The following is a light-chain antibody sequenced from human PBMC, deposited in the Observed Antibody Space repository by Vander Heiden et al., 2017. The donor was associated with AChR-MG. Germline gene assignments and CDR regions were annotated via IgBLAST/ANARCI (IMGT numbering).Light chain of an antibody. CDR3: RQQDNLPST. CDR1: QDISNY. V-gene: IGKV1-33*01. Sequence: DIQMTQSPSSLSASVGDRVTITCQASQDISNYLNWYQQKPGKAPKLLLYDASNLETGVPSRFSGSGSGTDFTFTISSLQPEDFATYYCRQQDNLPSTFGQGTKLDIK. J-gene: IGKJ2*01. CDR2: DAS.